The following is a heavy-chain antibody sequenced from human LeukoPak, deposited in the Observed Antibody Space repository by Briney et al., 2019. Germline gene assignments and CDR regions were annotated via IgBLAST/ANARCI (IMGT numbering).Heavy chain of an antibody. CDR2: IYTGDSET. V-gene: IGHV5-51*01. CDR3: ARRYYGSESYYPYYFDF. J-gene: IGHJ4*02. CDR1: GCSFTNNW. D-gene: IGHD3-10*01. Sequence: PGEALQISCKASGCSFTNNWIAWVRRMPGKGLEGMGIIYTGDSETRIHPSFQGQVTMSVDKSISPASLYWSRLKASDTAIYYCARRYYGSESYYPYYFDFWGQGTLVTVSS.